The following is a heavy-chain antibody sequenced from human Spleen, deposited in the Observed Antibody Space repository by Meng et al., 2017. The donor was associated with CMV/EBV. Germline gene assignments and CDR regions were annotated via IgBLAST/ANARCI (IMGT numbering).Heavy chain of an antibody. CDR3: VRKSGGYSDF. V-gene: IGHV3-7*01. Sequence: GGSLRLSCAASGFTFSDFWMSWVRQAPGKGLEWVANIKQDGSETYYLDSVEGRFTISRDNAKNSLYLQMNSLRVEDTAVYYCVRKSGGYSDFWGQGTLVTVSS. CDR1: GFTFSDFW. J-gene: IGHJ4*02. CDR2: IKQDGSET. D-gene: IGHD2-15*01.